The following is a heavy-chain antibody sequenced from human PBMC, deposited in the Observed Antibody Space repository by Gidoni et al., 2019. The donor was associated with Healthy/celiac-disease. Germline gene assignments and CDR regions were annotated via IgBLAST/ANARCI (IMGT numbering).Heavy chain of an antibody. CDR1: GGSFSGYY. V-gene: IGHV4-34*01. Sequence: QVQLQQWGAGLLKPSETLSLTCAVYGGSFSGYYWSWIRQPPGKGLEWIGEINHSGSTNYNPSLKSRVTISVDTYKNQFSLKLSSVTAADTAVYYCARARYYYDSSGELDYWGQGTLVTVSS. J-gene: IGHJ4*02. CDR2: INHSGST. D-gene: IGHD3-22*01. CDR3: ARARYYYDSSGELDY.